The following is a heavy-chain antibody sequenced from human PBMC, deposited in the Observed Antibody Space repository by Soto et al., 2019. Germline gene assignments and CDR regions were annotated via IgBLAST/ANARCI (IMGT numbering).Heavy chain of an antibody. CDR3: ARDPVGGNWFDP. CDR1: GGTFSSYA. J-gene: IGHJ5*02. V-gene: IGHV1-18*01. D-gene: IGHD1-26*01. CDR2: ISAYNGNT. Sequence: ASVKVSCKASGGTFSSYAISWVRQAPGQGLEWMGWISAYNGNTNYAQKLQGRVTMTTDTSTSTAYMELRSLRSDDTAVYYCARDPVGGNWFDPWGQGTLVTVSS.